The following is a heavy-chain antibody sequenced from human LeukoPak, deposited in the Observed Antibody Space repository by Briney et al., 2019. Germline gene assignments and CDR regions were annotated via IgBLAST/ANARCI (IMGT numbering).Heavy chain of an antibody. J-gene: IGHJ4*02. CDR1: GFTFSCYA. Sequence: PGGSLRLSCAASGFTFSCYAMSWVRQAPGKGLEWVSAISDSGNTYHADSVKGQFTISRDSSKNTLFLQMNRLRPEDAAVYYCAKAPVTTCRGAYCYPFDYWGQGTLVTVSS. CDR2: ISDSGNT. D-gene: IGHD2-21*01. V-gene: IGHV3-23*01. CDR3: AKAPVTTCRGAYCYPFDY.